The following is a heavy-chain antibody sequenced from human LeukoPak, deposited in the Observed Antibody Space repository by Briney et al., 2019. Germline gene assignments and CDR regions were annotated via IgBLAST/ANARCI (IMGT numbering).Heavy chain of an antibody. J-gene: IGHJ6*03. Sequence: SGGSLRLSCAASGFTFSGSAMHWVRQASGKGLEWVGRIRSKANSYATAYAASVKGRFTISRDDSKNTAHLQMNSLRAEDTAVYYCAREMTTVTTGLVYYYYMDVWGKGTTVTVSS. CDR1: GFTFSGSA. CDR3: AREMTTVTTGLVYYYYMDV. V-gene: IGHV3-73*01. CDR2: IRSKANSYAT. D-gene: IGHD4-17*01.